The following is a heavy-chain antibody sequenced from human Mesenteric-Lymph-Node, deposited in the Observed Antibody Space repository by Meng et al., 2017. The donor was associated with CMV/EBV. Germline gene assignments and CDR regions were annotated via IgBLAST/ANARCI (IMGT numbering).Heavy chain of an antibody. J-gene: IGHJ2*01. CDR3: ATIIAAAGTRYWYFDL. CDR1: GYTFTDYY. Sequence: SGYTFTDYYMHWVQQAPGKGLEWMGLVDPEDGETIYAEKFQGRVTITADTSTDTAYMELSSLRSEDTAVYYCATIIAAAGTRYWYFDLWGRGTLVTVSS. D-gene: IGHD6-13*01. CDR2: VDPEDGET. V-gene: IGHV1-69-2*01.